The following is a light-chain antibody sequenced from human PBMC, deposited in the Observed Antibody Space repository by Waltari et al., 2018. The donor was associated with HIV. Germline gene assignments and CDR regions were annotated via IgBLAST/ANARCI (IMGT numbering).Light chain of an antibody. Sequence: QSVLTQPPSASGTPGQRVTISCSGSRSNIGSKYVYWYQQLPGTAPKLLIYRNNQRSSGVPDRFSGSKSGTSASLAISGLRSEDEADYHCTAWDDSLSGVVFGGGTKLTVL. CDR2: RNN. CDR1: RSNIGSKY. J-gene: IGLJ2*01. V-gene: IGLV1-47*01. CDR3: TAWDDSLSGVV.